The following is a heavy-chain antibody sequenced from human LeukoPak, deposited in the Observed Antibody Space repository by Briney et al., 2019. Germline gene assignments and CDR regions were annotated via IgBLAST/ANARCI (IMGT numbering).Heavy chain of an antibody. CDR2: IWYGGSNK. V-gene: IGHV3-30*02. Sequence: GGSLRLSCATSGFTFSSYGMHWVRQAPGKGLEWVAVIWYGGSNKYYADSVKGRFTISRDNSKNTLYLQMNSLRAEDTAVYYCAKDYCSSTSCYVVDYWGQGTLVTVSS. CDR3: AKDYCSSTSCYVVDY. D-gene: IGHD2-2*01. CDR1: GFTFSSYG. J-gene: IGHJ4*02.